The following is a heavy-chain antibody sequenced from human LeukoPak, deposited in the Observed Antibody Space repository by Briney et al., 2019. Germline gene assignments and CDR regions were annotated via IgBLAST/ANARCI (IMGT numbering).Heavy chain of an antibody. V-gene: IGHV3-74*01. Sequence: GGSLRLSCAAPGFTFSSYWMHCVRQAPGKGLGWVSRINSDGSSTSYADSVKGRFTISRDNTKNTLYLQMNSLRAEDTAVYYCATLLQDDYWGQGTLVTVSS. CDR1: GFTFSSYW. CDR2: INSDGSST. CDR3: ATLLQDDY. J-gene: IGHJ4*02. D-gene: IGHD2-15*01.